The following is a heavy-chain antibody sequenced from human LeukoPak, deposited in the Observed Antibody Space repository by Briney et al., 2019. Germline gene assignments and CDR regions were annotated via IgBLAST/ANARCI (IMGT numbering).Heavy chain of an antibody. Sequence: GSLRLSCAASGFTFSTYGMHWVRQAPGKGLEWVAFMRYDGSDEYYADSVKGRFTISRDSSKNTLYLQMNSLRVEDTAVYYCAKDPAIAAFDYYYYMDVWGKGTTVTVSS. J-gene: IGHJ6*03. CDR1: GFTFSTYG. D-gene: IGHD6-13*01. V-gene: IGHV3-30*02. CDR2: MRYDGSDE. CDR3: AKDPAIAAFDYYYYMDV.